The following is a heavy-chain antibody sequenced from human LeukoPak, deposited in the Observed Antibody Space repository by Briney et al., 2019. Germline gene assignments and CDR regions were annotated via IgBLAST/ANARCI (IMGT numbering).Heavy chain of an antibody. CDR2: FDPEDGET. V-gene: IGHV1-24*01. CDR1: GYTLTELS. CDR3: ATLDHIAVAGYVDY. Sequence: ASVKVSCKVSGYTLTELSMHWVRQAPGKGLEWMGGFDPEDGETIYAQKFQGRVTMTEDTSTDTAYMELSSLRSGDTAVYYCATLDHIAVAGYVDYWGQGTLVTVSS. D-gene: IGHD6-19*01. J-gene: IGHJ4*02.